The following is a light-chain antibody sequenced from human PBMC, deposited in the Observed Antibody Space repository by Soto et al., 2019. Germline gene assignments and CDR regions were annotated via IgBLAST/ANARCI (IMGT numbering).Light chain of an antibody. J-gene: IGKJ1*01. V-gene: IGKV3-20*01. CDR2: GAS. CDR1: HSVTSSY. CDR3: QQYGSSPPWT. Sequence: EIVLTQSPGTLSFSPGERATLSCRASHSVTSSYLAWYQQKPGQAPRLLIYGASSRATGIPDRFSGSGSGTDFTLTISRLEPEDFAVYYCQQYGSSPPWTFGQGTKVDIK.